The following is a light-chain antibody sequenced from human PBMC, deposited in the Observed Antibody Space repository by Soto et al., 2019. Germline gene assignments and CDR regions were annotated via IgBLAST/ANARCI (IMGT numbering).Light chain of an antibody. CDR3: TSYTTSSTRV. CDR1: SSDVGIYNY. CDR2: EVT. Sequence: QSVLTQPASVSGSPGQSIAISCTGTSSDVGIYNYVSWYQQHPGKVPKLIIYEVTNRPSGVSNRFPGSKSGNTASLIISGLQAEDEADYYCTSYTTSSTRVFGTGTKLTVL. J-gene: IGLJ1*01. V-gene: IGLV2-14*01.